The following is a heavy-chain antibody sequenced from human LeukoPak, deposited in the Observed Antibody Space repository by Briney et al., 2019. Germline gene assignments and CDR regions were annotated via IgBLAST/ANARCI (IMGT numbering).Heavy chain of an antibody. V-gene: IGHV3-21*01. D-gene: IGHD5-18*01. CDR2: ISSSSSYI. CDR1: GFTFSSYS. CDR3: AREGDTAMVYYYGMDV. J-gene: IGHJ6*02. Sequence: GGSLGLSCAASGFTFSSYSMNWVRQAPGKGLEWVSSISSSSSYIYYADSVKGRFTISRDNAKNSLYLQMNSLRAEDTAVYYCAREGDTAMVYYYGMDVWGQGTTVTVSS.